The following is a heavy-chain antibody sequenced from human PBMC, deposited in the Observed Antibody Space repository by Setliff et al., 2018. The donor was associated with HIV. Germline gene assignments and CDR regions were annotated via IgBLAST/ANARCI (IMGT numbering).Heavy chain of an antibody. CDR1: GFTFSSYA. Sequence: PGGSLRLSCAASGFTFSSYAMHWVRQAPGKGLEWVAVISYDGSNKYYADSVKGRFTISRDNSKNTLYLQMNSLRAEDTAVYYCARADSSSSSYFDYWGQGTLVTVSS. D-gene: IGHD6-6*01. V-gene: IGHV3-30*01. CDR3: ARADSSSSSYFDY. J-gene: IGHJ4*02. CDR2: ISYDGSNK.